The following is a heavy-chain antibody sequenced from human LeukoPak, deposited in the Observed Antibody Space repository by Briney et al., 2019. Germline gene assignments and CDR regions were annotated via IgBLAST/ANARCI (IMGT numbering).Heavy chain of an antibody. CDR1: GGSISSSSYY. D-gene: IGHD1-26*01. V-gene: IGHV4-39*07. CDR2: IYYSGST. J-gene: IGHJ5*02. Sequence: SETLSLTCTVSGGSISSSSYYWGWIRQPPGKGLEWIGSIYYSGSTYYNPSLKSRVTISVDTSKNQFSLKLSSVTAADTAVYYCARVLTPYSGSYCWFDPWGQGTLVTVSS. CDR3: ARVLTPYSGSYCWFDP.